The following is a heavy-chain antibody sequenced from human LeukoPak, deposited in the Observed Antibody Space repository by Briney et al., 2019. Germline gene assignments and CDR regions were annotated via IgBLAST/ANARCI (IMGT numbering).Heavy chain of an antibody. D-gene: IGHD4-17*01. J-gene: IGHJ3*02. V-gene: IGHV4-59*12. Sequence: SETLSLTCSVSGGSINLYYWSWIRQSPGKELEWICYINNSGNLYYNPSLKSRVTITLDTYNNQVSLKLTSVTAADTAVYYCARNFARNSGDYGNDGFDIWGQGTMVTVSS. CDR2: INNSGNL. CDR3: ARNFARNSGDYGNDGFDI. CDR1: GGSINLYY.